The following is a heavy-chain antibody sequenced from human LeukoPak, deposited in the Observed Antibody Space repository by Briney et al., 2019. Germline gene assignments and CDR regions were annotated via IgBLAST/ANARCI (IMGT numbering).Heavy chain of an antibody. Sequence: GGSLRLSCAASGFTFSSYWMSWLRQAPGKGLEWVANIEQDGSEKYYVDSVKGRITISRDNAKNSLCLQLNSLRAEDSGVYYCARGSSTSGFDYWGQGTLVTVS. J-gene: IGHJ4*02. D-gene: IGHD2-8*01. V-gene: IGHV3-7*01. CDR2: IEQDGSEK. CDR3: ARGSSTSGFDY. CDR1: GFTFSSYW.